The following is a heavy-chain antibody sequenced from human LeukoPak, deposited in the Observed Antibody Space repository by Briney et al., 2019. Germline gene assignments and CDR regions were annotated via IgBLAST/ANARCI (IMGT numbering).Heavy chain of an antibody. V-gene: IGHV3-74*01. CDR1: GFTFNSFC. J-gene: IGHJ4*02. Sequence: GGSLRLSCAASGFTFNSFCMHWVRQAPGKGLVWVSDMNEYATTRRYADSAKGRFTISRDNAKNTVYLQMNNLRAEDTAMYFCARGGVQPVDYWGQGTLVIVSS. D-gene: IGHD3-10*01. CDR2: MNEYATTR. CDR3: ARGGVQPVDY.